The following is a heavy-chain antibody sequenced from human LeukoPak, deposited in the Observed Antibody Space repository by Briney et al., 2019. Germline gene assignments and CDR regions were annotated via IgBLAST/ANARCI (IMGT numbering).Heavy chain of an antibody. D-gene: IGHD6-13*01. CDR3: ARGRAGIAAAGFDY. J-gene: IGHJ4*02. CDR1: GFTFIRSS. CDR2: ISFDGANK. V-gene: IGHV3-30*04. Sequence: PGRSLRLSCATSGFTFIRSSMHWVRLAPGKGLEWLAGISFDGANKFSGDSVKGRFSISRDNSKNTLYLQMNSLRLDDTAVYFCARGRAGIAAAGFDYWGQGTLVTVSS.